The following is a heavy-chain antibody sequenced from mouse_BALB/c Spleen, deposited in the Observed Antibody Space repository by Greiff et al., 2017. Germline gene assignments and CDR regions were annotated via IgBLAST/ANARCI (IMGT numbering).Heavy chain of an antibody. V-gene: IGHV1-4*01. CDR3: AASARATMDY. Sequence: QVHVKQSGAELARPGASVKMSCKASGYTFTSYTMHWVKQRPGQGLEWIGYINPSSGYTNYNQKFKDKATLTADKSSSTAYMQLSSLTSEDSAVYYCAASARATMDYWGQGTSVTVSS. D-gene: IGHD3-1*01. CDR2: INPSSGYT. CDR1: GYTFTSYT. J-gene: IGHJ4*01.